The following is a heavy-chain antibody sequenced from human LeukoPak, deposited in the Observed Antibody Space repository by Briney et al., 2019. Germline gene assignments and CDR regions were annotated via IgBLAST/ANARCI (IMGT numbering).Heavy chain of an antibody. CDR1: GFTFTSYG. Sequence: PGTSLRLSCAASGFTFTSYGMHWVRQAPGKGLEWVARITYDGYYKYYADSVKGRFTISSDTSKNTMYLQMNSLRAEDTAVYYCARDLSPVVRASPMGYWGQGTLVTVSS. J-gene: IGHJ4*02. D-gene: IGHD3-10*01. CDR2: ITYDGYYK. V-gene: IGHV3-30*03. CDR3: ARDLSPVVRASPMGY.